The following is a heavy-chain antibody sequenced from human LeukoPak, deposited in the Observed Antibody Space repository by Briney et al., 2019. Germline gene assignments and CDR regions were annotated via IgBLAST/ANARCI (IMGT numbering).Heavy chain of an antibody. D-gene: IGHD5-12*01. CDR3: ARGRRYTGYDYTLSWFDP. CDR2: INHSGST. Sequence: SETLSLTCAVYGGSFSGYYWSWVRQPPGKGLEWVGEINHSGSTNYNPSLKRRVNISVDTSKNQSSLKLSSVTAADTAVYYCARGRRYTGYDYTLSWFDPWGQGTLVTVSS. CDR1: GGSFSGYY. V-gene: IGHV4-34*01. J-gene: IGHJ5*02.